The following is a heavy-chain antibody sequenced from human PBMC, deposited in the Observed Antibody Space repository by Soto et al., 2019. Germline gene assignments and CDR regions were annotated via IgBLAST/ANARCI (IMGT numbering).Heavy chain of an antibody. D-gene: IGHD6-6*01. Sequence: SETLSLTCTVSCGSISSGGYYWSWIRQHPGKGLEWIGYIYYSGSTYYNPSLKSRVTISVEASKNQFSLKLTSVTAADTAVYYCARVVAARRGYYYYGMDVRRKGTTVT. CDR1: CGSISSGGYY. V-gene: IGHV4-31*03. CDR2: IYYSGST. CDR3: ARVVAARRGYYYYGMDV. J-gene: IGHJ6*04.